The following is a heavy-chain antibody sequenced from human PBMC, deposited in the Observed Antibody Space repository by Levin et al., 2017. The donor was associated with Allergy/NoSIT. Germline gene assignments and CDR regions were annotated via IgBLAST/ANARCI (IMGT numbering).Heavy chain of an antibody. D-gene: IGHD5-18*01. J-gene: IGHJ5*02. V-gene: IGHV4-59*01. Sequence: SSETLSLTCNVSGGSISPYFWSWIRQPPGKGLEWVGHIYYTGSTNYSPSLESRLTISVDTSKNQFSLKLSSVTAADTAVYYCARGNSYGCDTWGQGTLVTVSS. CDR3: ARGNSYGCDT. CDR1: GGSISPYF. CDR2: IYYTGST.